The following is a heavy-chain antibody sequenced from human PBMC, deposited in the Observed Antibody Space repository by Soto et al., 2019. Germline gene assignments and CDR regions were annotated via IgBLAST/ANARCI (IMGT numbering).Heavy chain of an antibody. J-gene: IGHJ5*02. CDR3: AKVRGINWDYGARWFDP. CDR2: ISGSGGST. V-gene: IGHV3-23*01. Sequence: GGSMRLSCAASEFTFSDYYMSWVRQAPGKGLEWVSAISGSGGSTYYADSVKGRFTISRDNSKNTLYLQMNSLRAEDTAVYYCAKVRGINWDYGARWFDPWGQGTLVTVSS. D-gene: IGHD1-7*01. CDR1: EFTFSDYY.